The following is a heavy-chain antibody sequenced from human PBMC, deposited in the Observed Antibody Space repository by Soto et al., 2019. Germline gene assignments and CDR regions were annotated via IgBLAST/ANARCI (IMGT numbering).Heavy chain of an antibody. D-gene: IGHD2-15*01. V-gene: IGHV1-69*01. Sequence: QVQLIQSGAEVKKPGSSVKVSCTASGGSFSNYGIDWVRQAPGQGLEWMGGIIPLFGTSNYAQKFQGRVTITADESTNTAYMELTRLRSEDPAVDYCASCGYNVVVSDAFYSYGLGVWGQGTTVTVSS. CDR2: IIPLFGTS. J-gene: IGHJ6*02. CDR3: ASCGYNVVVSDAFYSYGLGV. CDR1: GGSFSNYG.